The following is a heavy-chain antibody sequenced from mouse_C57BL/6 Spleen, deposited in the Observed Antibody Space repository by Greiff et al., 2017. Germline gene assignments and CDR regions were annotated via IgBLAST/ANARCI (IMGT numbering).Heavy chain of an antibody. J-gene: IGHJ4*01. D-gene: IGHD2-2*01. Sequence: QVQLKESGAELVRPGASVKMSCKASGYTFTSYNMHWVKQTPRQGLEWIGAIYPGNGDTSYNQKFKGKATLTVDKSSSTAYMQLSSLTSEDSAVYFCALSTMVTTPYAMDYWGQGTSVTVSS. CDR3: ALSTMVTTPYAMDY. V-gene: IGHV1-12*01. CDR1: GYTFTSYN. CDR2: IYPGNGDT.